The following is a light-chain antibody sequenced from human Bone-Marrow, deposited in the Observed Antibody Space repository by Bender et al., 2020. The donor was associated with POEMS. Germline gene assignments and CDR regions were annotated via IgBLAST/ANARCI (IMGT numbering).Light chain of an antibody. CDR1: NSNIGTNA. V-gene: IGLV1-44*01. CDR3: AAWDAGLSGGV. J-gene: IGLJ3*02. Sequence: QSVLTQPPSASGTPGQRVTISCSGSNSNIGTNAVNWYQQFPGTAPKLLIYRDNQRPSGVPDRFHAFKAGTSASRAIGGLQSGDGADYCCAAWDAGLSGGVFGGGTKLTVL. CDR2: RDN.